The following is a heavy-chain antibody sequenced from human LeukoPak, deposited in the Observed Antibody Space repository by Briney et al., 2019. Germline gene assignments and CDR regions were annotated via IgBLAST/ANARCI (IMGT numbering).Heavy chain of an antibody. Sequence: GGSLRLSCAASGFTFGSYSMNWVRQAPGKGLVWVSRINTDGSSTNYADSVKGRFTISRDNANNTLYLQMNSLRAEDTAVYYCARTLNWAFDFWGQGTLVTVSS. D-gene: IGHD7-27*01. CDR2: INTDGSST. CDR1: GFTFGSYS. J-gene: IGHJ4*02. CDR3: ARTLNWAFDF. V-gene: IGHV3-74*01.